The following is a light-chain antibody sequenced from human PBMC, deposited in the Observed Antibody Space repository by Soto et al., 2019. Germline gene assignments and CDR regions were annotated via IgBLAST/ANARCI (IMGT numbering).Light chain of an antibody. CDR1: SSNIGAGYD. J-gene: IGLJ1*01. Sequence: QSVLTQPPSVSGAPGQRVTISCTGSSSNIGAGYDVHWYQQLPGTAPKLLIYGNSNRPSGVPDRFSGSKSGTSASLAITGLQAKDEADYYCQSYDNSLSGFYVFGTGTKVTVL. V-gene: IGLV1-40*01. CDR2: GNS. CDR3: QSYDNSLSGFYV.